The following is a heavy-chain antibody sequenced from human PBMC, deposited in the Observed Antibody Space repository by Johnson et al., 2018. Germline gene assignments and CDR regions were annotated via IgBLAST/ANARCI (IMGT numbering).Heavy chain of an antibody. V-gene: IGHV1-8*01. CDR3: ARGIWNGLFDP. CDR1: GYTFTSYD. D-gene: IGHD3-3*01. J-gene: IGHJ5*02. Sequence: QVQLVESGAEVKKPGASVKVSCKASGYTFTSYDINWVRQATGHGLEWMGWMSHKSGNTVYEQKFRDRVTMTRNISISTVYMGMSSLRSEDTAVDYCARGIWNGLFDPWGLGTLVTVSS. CDR2: MSHKSGNT.